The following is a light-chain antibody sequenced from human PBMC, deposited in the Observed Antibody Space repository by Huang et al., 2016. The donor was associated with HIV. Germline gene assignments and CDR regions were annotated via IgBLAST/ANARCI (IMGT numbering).Light chain of an antibody. CDR1: QSVSSSY. CDR3: QQYGSSPYT. J-gene: IGKJ2*01. Sequence: EIVLTQSPGTLSLSPGERATLSCRASQSVSSSYLAWYQQKPGQAPRLLSDGASSRATGIPDGFSGSGSGTDFTLTSSRLEPEDFAVYYCQQYGSSPYTFGQGTKLEIK. CDR2: GAS. V-gene: IGKV3-20*01.